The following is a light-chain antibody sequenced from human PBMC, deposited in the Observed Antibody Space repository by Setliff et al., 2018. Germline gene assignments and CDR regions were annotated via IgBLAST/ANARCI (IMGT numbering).Light chain of an antibody. V-gene: IGLV1-51*01. CDR3: GTWDSSLSAVI. J-gene: IGLJ2*01. CDR1: SSNIGNNY. Sequence: QSALTQPPSVSAAPGQKVTISCSGSSSNIGNNYVSWYQQLPGTAPKLLIYDNSKRPSGIPDRFSGSKSGTSATLDITGLQTGDEADYYCGTWDSSLSAVIFGGGTKVTVL. CDR2: DNS.